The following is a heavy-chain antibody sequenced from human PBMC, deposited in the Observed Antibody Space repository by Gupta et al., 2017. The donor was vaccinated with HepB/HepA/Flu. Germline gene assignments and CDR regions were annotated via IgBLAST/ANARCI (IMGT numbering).Heavy chain of an antibody. V-gene: IGHV3-30-3*01. CDR1: GFTFSSYA. Sequence: QVQLVEYGGGVVQLGRSLRLSRAASGFTFSSYAMHWVRQAPGKGLEWVAVISYDGSNKYYADSVKGRFTISRDNSKNTLYLQMNSLRAEDTAVYYCASGYCSSTSCYPFDYWGQGTLVTVSS. D-gene: IGHD2-2*03. CDR3: ASGYCSSTSCYPFDY. CDR2: ISYDGSNK. J-gene: IGHJ4*02.